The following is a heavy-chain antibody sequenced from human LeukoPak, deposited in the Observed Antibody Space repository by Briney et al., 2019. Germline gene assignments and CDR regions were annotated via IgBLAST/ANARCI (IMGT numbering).Heavy chain of an antibody. J-gene: IGHJ4*02. CDR1: GFTFSDYS. CDR2: ISSGSSTI. CDR3: ARADRSSTSCYSYCFDY. Sequence: GGSLRLSCAASGFTFSDYSMNWVRQAPGKGLEWVSYISSGSSTIYYADSVKGRFTISRDNAKNSLYLQMNSLRAEDTAVYYCARADRSSTSCYSYCFDYWGQGTLVTVSS. V-gene: IGHV3-48*04. D-gene: IGHD2-2*01.